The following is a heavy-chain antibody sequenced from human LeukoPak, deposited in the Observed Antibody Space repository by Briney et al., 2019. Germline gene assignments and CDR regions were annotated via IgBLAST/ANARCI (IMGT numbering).Heavy chain of an antibody. Sequence: GGSLRLSCAASGFTFSSYGMHWVRQAPGKGLEWVAVIWYDGSNKYYADSVKGRFTISRDNSKNTLYLQMNSLRAEDRAVYYCARDIWLGYFDYWGQGTLVTVSS. D-gene: IGHD6-19*01. CDR2: IWYDGSNK. CDR1: GFTFSSYG. CDR3: ARDIWLGYFDY. V-gene: IGHV3-33*01. J-gene: IGHJ4*02.